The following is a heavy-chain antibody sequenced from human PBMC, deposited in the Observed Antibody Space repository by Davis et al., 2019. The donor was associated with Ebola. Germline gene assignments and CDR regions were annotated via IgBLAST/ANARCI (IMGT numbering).Heavy chain of an antibody. CDR2: IKQDGSEK. CDR1: GFTFSSYS. V-gene: IGHV3-7*01. J-gene: IGHJ4*02. D-gene: IGHD5-12*01. Sequence: GESLKISCAASGFTFSSYSMNWVRQAPGKGLEWVANIKQDGSEKYYVDSVKGRFTISRDNAKNSLYLQMNSLRAEDTAVYYCAREGSGYDGWGQGTLVTVSS. CDR3: AREGSGYDG.